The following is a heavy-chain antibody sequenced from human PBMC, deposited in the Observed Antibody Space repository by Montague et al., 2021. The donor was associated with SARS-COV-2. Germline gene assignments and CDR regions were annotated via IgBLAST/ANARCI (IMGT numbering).Heavy chain of an antibody. J-gene: IGHJ3*02. CDR2: VNHSGTT. Sequence: SETLSLTCAISGGSFSNNHWSWIRQPQGQGMERIGEVNHSGTTIYNPSAKSGVTISEDTSTYQFYLRLNSVTAAATAVYYCARGRGPVVVRGAGRAGRAFDIWGQGTMVTVSS. CDR3: ARGRGPVVVRGAGRAGRAFDI. CDR1: GGSFSNNH. D-gene: IGHD2-2*01. V-gene: IGHV4-34*01.